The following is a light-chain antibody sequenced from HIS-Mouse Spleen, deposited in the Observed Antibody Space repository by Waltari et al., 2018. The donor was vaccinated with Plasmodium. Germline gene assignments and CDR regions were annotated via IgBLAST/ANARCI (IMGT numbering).Light chain of an antibody. J-gene: IGLJ3*02. Sequence: QSALTQPRSVSGSPGQSVTISCTGTSSDVGGYNYVSWYQQNPGKAPKLLIYDVSKRPSGGPSRFSGSKSGNTASLTISGLQAEDEADYYCCSYAGSYTWVFGGGTKLTVL. CDR1: SSDVGGYNY. CDR2: DVS. CDR3: CSYAGSYTWV. V-gene: IGLV2-11*01.